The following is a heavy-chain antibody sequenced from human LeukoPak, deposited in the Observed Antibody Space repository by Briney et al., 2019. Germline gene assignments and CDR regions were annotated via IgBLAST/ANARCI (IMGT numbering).Heavy chain of an antibody. CDR1: GGTFSSYT. V-gene: IGHV1-69*01. CDR3: ARSPPSQQWFGGVDY. D-gene: IGHD6-19*01. Sequence: GASVKVSCKASGGTFSSYTISWVRQAPGQGLEWMGGIIPIFGTANYAQKFQGRVTITADESTSTAYMELSSLRSEDTAVYYCARSPPSQQWFGGVDYWGQGTLVTVSS. J-gene: IGHJ4*02. CDR2: IIPIFGTA.